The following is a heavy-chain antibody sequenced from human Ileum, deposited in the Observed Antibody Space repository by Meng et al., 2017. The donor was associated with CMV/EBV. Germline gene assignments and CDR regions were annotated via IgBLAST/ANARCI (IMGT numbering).Heavy chain of an antibody. CDR2: IIPIFGTP. Sequence: GAGLKRPGASVKASGKASGGTFSHDGISWIQQTPGQGLEWMGGIIPIFGTPNYAQKFQGRITITADESTQTVYMELSSLTADDTALYFCARLGQQLVAPPAYFDSWGQGTLVTVSS. CDR1: GGTFSHDG. D-gene: IGHD1-1*01. V-gene: IGHV1-69*01. CDR3: ARLGQQLVAPPAYFDS. J-gene: IGHJ4*02.